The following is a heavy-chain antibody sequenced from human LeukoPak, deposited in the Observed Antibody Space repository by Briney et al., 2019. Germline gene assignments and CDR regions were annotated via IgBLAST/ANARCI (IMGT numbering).Heavy chain of an antibody. CDR3: ARGTEQLGYYYYMDV. V-gene: IGHV4-34*01. J-gene: IGHJ6*03. CDR2: INHSGST. Sequence: PSETLSLTCAVYGGSFSGYYWSWIRQPPGKGLEWIGEINHSGSTNYNPSLKSRVTISVDTSKNQFSLKLSSVTAADTAVYYCARGTEQLGYYYYMDVWGKGTTVTVSS. CDR1: GGSFSGYY. D-gene: IGHD6-6*01.